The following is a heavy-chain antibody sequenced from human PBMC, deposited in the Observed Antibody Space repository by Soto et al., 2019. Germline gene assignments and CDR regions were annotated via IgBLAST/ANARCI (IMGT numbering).Heavy chain of an antibody. Sequence: QVQLVESGGGLVKPGGSLRLACAASGFTLSDYYMSWIRQAPGKGLEWVSYISSTGNTIYYADSVKGRFTVSRDNAKNPMYLQMNSLRAEDTGVDYCAKNVEFWSGNSLVDWGQGTLVTVSS. CDR1: GFTLSDYY. D-gene: IGHD3-3*01. J-gene: IGHJ4*02. CDR3: AKNVEFWSGNSLVD. CDR2: ISSTGNTI. V-gene: IGHV3-11*01.